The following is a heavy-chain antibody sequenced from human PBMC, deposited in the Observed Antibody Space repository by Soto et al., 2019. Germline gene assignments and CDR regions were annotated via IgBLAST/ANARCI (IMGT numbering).Heavy chain of an antibody. V-gene: IGHV3-74*01. D-gene: IGHD3-10*01. CDR3: ARKKLDWFDP. Sequence: EVQLVESGGGLVQPGGSLRLSCSASGFTFSSYWIHWVRQTPGKGLVWVSRISGDGSSTTYADSVKGRFTISRDNAKNTVYLQMNSLIAEDTAVYYCARKKLDWFDPWGQGTLVTVSS. J-gene: IGHJ5*02. CDR2: ISGDGSST. CDR1: GFTFSSYW.